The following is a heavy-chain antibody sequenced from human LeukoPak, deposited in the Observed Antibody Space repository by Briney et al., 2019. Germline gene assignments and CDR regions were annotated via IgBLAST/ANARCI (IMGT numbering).Heavy chain of an antibody. CDR1: GGSFSGYY. J-gene: IGHJ6*03. CDR3: ARGRNTTVRGAIGAETRYYYSYYMDV. Sequence: PSETLSLTCAVYGGSFSGYYWSWIRQPPGKGLEWIGEINHSESTNYNPSLKSRVTISVDTSKNHFSLKLSSVTAADTALYYCARGRNTTVRGAIGAETRYYYSYYMDVWGKGTTVTVSS. V-gene: IGHV4-34*01. D-gene: IGHD3-10*01. CDR2: INHSEST.